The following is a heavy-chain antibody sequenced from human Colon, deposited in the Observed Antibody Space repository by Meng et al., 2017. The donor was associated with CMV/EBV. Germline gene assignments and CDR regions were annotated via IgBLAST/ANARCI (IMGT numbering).Heavy chain of an antibody. D-gene: IGHD3-10*01. CDR1: GDSMSTNSAA. V-gene: IGHV6-1*01. Sequence: SQTLSLTCAVSGDSMSTNSAAWNWIRLSPTRGLEWLGRTYYGSSRSNWYNDYALSVKGRITISPDASKNQFSLQLNSVTPEDTAVYYCARVLLWFGGRQYYGMDVWGRGTTVTVSS. J-gene: IGHJ6*02. CDR3: ARVLLWFGGRQYYGMDV. CDR2: TYYGSSRSNWYN.